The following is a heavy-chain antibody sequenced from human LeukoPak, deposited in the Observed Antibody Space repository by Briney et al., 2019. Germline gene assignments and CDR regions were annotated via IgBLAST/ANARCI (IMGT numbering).Heavy chain of an antibody. J-gene: IGHJ6*03. D-gene: IGHD6-19*01. CDR2: ISSSTSYI. V-gene: IGHV3-21*01. CDR1: GFTFSSHS. CDR3: ARSSGWYHRGPDNYYYYMDV. Sequence: PGGSLRLSCAASGFTFSSHSMNWVRQAPGKGLEWVSSISSSTSYIYYADSVKGRFTISRDNAKNSLYLQMNSLRAEDTAIYYCARSSGWYHRGPDNYYYYMDVWSKGTTVTVS.